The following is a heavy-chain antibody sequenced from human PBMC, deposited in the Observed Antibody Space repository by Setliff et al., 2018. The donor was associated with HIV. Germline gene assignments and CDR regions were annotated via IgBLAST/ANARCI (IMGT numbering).Heavy chain of an antibody. D-gene: IGHD5-12*01. V-gene: IGHV1-18*01. CDR3: TRGLWEMATIGYSYYYMDV. CDR2: ISTYNGNT. J-gene: IGHJ6*03. CDR1: GYTFTSYG. Sequence: ASVKVSCKASGYTFTSYGITWVRQAPGQGLEWMGWISTYNGNTDYAQKFQGRVTVTADESTSIAYVELSSLRSEDTAVYYCTRGLWEMATIGYSYYYMDVWGKGTTVTVSS.